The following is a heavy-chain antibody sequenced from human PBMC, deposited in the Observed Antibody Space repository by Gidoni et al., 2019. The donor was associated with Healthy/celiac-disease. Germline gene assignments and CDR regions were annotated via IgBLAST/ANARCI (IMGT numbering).Heavy chain of an antibody. CDR3: AKDRGNYYYDSSGFDY. Sequence: EVQLVESGGGLVQPGRSLRLSCAASEFTFAAYAMHWVRQAPGKGLEWVSGISWNSGSIGYADSVKGRFTISRDNAKNSLYLQMNSLRAEDTALYYCAKDRGNYYYDSSGFDYWGQGTLVTVSS. V-gene: IGHV3-9*01. D-gene: IGHD3-22*01. CDR2: ISWNSGSI. CDR1: EFTFAAYA. J-gene: IGHJ4*02.